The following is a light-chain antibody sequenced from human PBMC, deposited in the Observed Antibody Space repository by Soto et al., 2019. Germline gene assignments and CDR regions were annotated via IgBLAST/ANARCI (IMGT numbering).Light chain of an antibody. CDR3: QPYKIYSEP. CDR2: KAS. CDR1: QTISSW. Sequence: DIQMTQSPSTLSGSVGDRVTITCRASQTISSWLAWYQQKPGKATKLLIYKASTLKSGVPSRFSCSGSGTELTLTINTLQHHDFASSSLQPYKIYSEPLGLGT. V-gene: IGKV1-5*03. J-gene: IGKJ1*01.